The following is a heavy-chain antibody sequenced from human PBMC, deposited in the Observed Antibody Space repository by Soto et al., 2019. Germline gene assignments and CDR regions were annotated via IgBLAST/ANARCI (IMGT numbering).Heavy chain of an antibody. Sequence: QVQLVQSGAEVKKPGSSVKVSCKASGGTFSSYAISWVRQAPGQGLEWMGGIIPIFGTANYAQKFQDRVTITADESTSTAYMELSSLGPEDTAVYYCARDFYGSGSEEVSVDPWGQGTLVTVSS. CDR1: GGTFSSYA. V-gene: IGHV1-69*01. D-gene: IGHD3-10*01. J-gene: IGHJ5*02. CDR3: ARDFYGSGSEEVSVDP. CDR2: IIPIFGTA.